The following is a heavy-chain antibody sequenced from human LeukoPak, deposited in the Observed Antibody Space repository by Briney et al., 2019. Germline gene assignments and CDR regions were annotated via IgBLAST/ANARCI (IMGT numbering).Heavy chain of an antibody. CDR2: ISAYNGNT. D-gene: IGHD6-13*01. CDR1: GYTFTSYG. Sequence: ASVKVSCKASGYTFTSYGISWVRQAPGQGLEWMGWISAYNGNTNYAQKLQGRVTMTTDTSTSTAYMELRSVRADDTAVDYCARVSSWYNWFDPWGQGTLVTVSS. J-gene: IGHJ5*02. V-gene: IGHV1-18*01. CDR3: ARVSSWYNWFDP.